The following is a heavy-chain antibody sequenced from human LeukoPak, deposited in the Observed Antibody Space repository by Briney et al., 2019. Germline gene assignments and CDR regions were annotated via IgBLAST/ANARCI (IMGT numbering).Heavy chain of an antibody. J-gene: IGHJ3*02. D-gene: IGHD2-21*02. V-gene: IGHV1-8*03. CDR1: GYTSTSYD. CDR3: ASYCGGDCYPAFDI. CDR2: MNPNSGNT. Sequence: GASVKVSCKASGYTSTSYDINWVRQATGQGLEWMGWMNPNSGNTGYAQKFQGRVTITRNTSISTAYMELSSLRSEDTAVYYCASYCGGDCYPAFDIWGRGTMVTVSS.